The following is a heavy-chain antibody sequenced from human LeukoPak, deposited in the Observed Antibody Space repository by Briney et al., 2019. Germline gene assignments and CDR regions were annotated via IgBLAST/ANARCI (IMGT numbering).Heavy chain of an antibody. CDR2: IYYSGST. J-gene: IGHJ4*02. V-gene: IGHV4-59*01. Sequence: SETLSLTCTVSGGSISGYYWSWIRQPPGKGLEWIGDIYYSGSTNYNPSLTSRVTMSVDTSKNQFSLKLNSVTAADTAVYYCARGWDGIAVAGSFDDCGQGSLVTVSS. CDR1: GGSISGYY. CDR3: ARGWDGIAVAGSFDD. D-gene: IGHD6-19*01.